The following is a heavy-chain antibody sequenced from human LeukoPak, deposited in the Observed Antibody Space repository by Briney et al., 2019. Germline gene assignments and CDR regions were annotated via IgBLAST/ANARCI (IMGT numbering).Heavy chain of an antibody. CDR1: GGSISSSNW. CDR2: IYHSGST. J-gene: IGHJ4*02. Sequence: PSGTLSLTCAVSGGSISSSNWWSWVRQPPGKGLEWIGEIYHSGSTNYNPSLKSRVTMSVDTSKNHFSLKMNSLTAADTAEYYCAGLRYHGGNTVWGQGTPVTVSS. V-gene: IGHV4-4*02. CDR3: AGLRYHGGNTV. D-gene: IGHD4-23*01.